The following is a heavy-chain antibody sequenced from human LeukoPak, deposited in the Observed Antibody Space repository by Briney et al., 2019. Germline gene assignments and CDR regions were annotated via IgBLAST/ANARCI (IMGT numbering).Heavy chain of an antibody. J-gene: IGHJ4*02. CDR2: IDRDGSST. V-gene: IGHV3-74*01. D-gene: IGHD3-9*01. CDR3: AKAEGYDILTGLDY. CDR1: GFTFSSNW. Sequence: PGGSLRLSCAASGFTFSSNWMHWVRQAPGKGLVWVSRIDRDGSSTTYADSMKGRFTISRDNSKNTLYLQMNSLRTEDTAVYYCAKAEGYDILTGLDYWGQGTLVTVSS.